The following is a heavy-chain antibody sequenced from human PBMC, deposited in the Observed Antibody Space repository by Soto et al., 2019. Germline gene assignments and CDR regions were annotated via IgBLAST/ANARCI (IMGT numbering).Heavy chain of an antibody. CDR2: INGYTGNT. CDR3: ARSWVTGKGGIDV. CDR1: GYTFTSYG. V-gene: IGHV1-18*01. Sequence: QVQLVQSGAEVKKPGASVKVSCKASGYTFTSYGLSWVRQAPGQGLEWMGWINGYTGNTNYAQKFQGRVTMTTDTSTTTASLDLWTLISDDTAVYYCARSWVTGKGGIDVWGQGTTVTVSS. D-gene: IGHD3-16*01. J-gene: IGHJ6*02.